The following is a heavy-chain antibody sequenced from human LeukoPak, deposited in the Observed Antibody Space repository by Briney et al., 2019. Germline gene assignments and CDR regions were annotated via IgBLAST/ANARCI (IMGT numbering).Heavy chain of an antibody. CDR3: ARGDSSGYEGSAPFDY. D-gene: IGHD3-22*01. Sequence: PSGTLSLTCTVSGGSISSSSYYWGWIRQPPGKGLEWIGSIYYSGSTYYNPSLKSRVTISVDTSKNQFSLKLSSVTAADTAVYYCARGDSSGYEGSAPFDYWGQGTLVTVSS. J-gene: IGHJ4*02. CDR2: IYYSGST. V-gene: IGHV4-39*07. CDR1: GGSISSSSYY.